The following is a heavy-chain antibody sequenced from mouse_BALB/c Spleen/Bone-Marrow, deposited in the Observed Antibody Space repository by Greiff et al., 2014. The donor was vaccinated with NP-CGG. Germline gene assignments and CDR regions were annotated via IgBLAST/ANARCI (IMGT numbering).Heavy chain of an antibody. CDR1: GYTLTNYW. CDR2: IYPGGGYT. J-gene: IGHJ4*01. CDR3: ARGNGPYAMDY. D-gene: IGHD1-1*02. V-gene: IGHV1-63*02. Sequence: VQLQQSGAELVRPGTSVKISCKASGYTLTNYWLGWVKQRPGHGLEWIGDIYPGGGYTNYNEKFKGKTTLTADTSSSTAYMQHSSLTSEDSAVYFCARGNGPYAMDYWGQGTSVTVSS.